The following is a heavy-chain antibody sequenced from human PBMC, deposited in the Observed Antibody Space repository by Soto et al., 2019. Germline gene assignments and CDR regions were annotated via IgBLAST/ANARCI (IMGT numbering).Heavy chain of an antibody. V-gene: IGHV1-2*02. CDR2: INPDSGDT. D-gene: IGHD2-15*01. CDR3: GSPRSGPSPDVGH. Sequence: ASVKVSCKASVFSVDTTYCIHWVRRAPGQGLEWMGSINPDSGDTNYAQNFQGRVTMTRDTSISTAYMEVSSLTSDDTAVYYCGSPRSGPSPDVGHWGHGTVVTVSS. J-gene: IGHJ4*01. CDR1: VFSVDTTYC.